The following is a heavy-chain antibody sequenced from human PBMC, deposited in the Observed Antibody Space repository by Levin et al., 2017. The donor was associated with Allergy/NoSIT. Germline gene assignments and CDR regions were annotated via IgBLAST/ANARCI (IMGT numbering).Heavy chain of an antibody. CDR3: THVHVLRFFEWSDYFDY. V-gene: IGHV2-5*01. D-gene: IGHD3-3*01. J-gene: IGHJ4*02. Sequence: SGPTLVKPTQTLTLTCTFSGFSLSTSGVGVGWIRQPPGEALEWLGFIYWNDDKRYSPSLKNRVTITKGPSQNQVVLTMTNMDPVDTGTYYCTHVHVLRFFEWSDYFDYWGQGTLVTVSS. CDR2: IYWNDDK. CDR1: GFSLSTSGVG.